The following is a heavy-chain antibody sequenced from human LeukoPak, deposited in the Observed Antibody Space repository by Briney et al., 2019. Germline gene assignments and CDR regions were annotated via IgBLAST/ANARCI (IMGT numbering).Heavy chain of an antibody. CDR1: GFIFSSYS. J-gene: IGHJ4*02. D-gene: IGHD1-1*01. CDR3: SRNTPTYGAPDH. CDR2: ISNSGSTI. V-gene: IGHV3-48*02. Sequence: PGGSLRLSCGASGFIFSSYSMNWVRQARGKGLEWVSYISNSGSTIYYADSVKGRFTISRHDAKNSLYLQMNSLSDEDTAVYYCSRNTPTYGAPDHWGQGTLVTVSS.